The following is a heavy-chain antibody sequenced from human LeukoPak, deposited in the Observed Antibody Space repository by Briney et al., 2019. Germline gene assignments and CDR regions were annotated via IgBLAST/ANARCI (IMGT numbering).Heavy chain of an antibody. J-gene: IGHJ4*02. Sequence: SETLSLTCAVYGGSFSGYYWSWIRQPPGKGLEWIGEINHSGSTNYNPSLKSRVTISVDTSKNQFSLKLSSVTAADTAVYYYAMLADCSGGSCYPCYFDYWGQGTLVTVSS. CDR2: INHSGST. CDR1: GGSFSGYY. CDR3: AMLADCSGGSCYPCYFDY. V-gene: IGHV4-34*01. D-gene: IGHD2-15*01.